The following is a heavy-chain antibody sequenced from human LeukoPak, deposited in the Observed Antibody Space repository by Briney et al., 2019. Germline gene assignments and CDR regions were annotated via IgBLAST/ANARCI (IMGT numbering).Heavy chain of an antibody. V-gene: IGHV3-30*18. Sequence: GGSLRLSCAASGFTFSSYGMHWVRQAPGKGLKWVAIISYDGSNKYYADSAKGRFTISRDNSKNTLYLQMNSLRAEDTAVYYCAKGPNYGDYYWYFDYWGQGTLVTVSS. CDR2: ISYDGSNK. D-gene: IGHD4-17*01. J-gene: IGHJ4*02. CDR3: AKGPNYGDYYWYFDY. CDR1: GFTFSSYG.